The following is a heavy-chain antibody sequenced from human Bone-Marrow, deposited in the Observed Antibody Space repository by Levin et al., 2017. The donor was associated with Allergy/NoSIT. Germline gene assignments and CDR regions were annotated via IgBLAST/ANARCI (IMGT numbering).Heavy chain of an antibody. V-gene: IGHV4-59*01. D-gene: IGHD3-3*02. Sequence: RSSETLSLTCTVSGGSIRGYYWSWIRQPPGKGLEWIGYMFYSGSNNYNPSLKSRVTISLDTSKNQVSLKLNSVAAADTAVYYCARSGHAQPIFYFYYGLDVWGQGATVTVSS. CDR2: MFYSGSN. CDR3: ARSGHAQPIFYFYYGLDV. J-gene: IGHJ6*02. CDR1: GGSIRGYY.